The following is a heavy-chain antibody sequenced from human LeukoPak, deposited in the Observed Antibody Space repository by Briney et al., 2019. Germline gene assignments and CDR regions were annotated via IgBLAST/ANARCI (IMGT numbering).Heavy chain of an antibody. V-gene: IGHV4-59*01. CDR1: GDSISTYY. Sequence: SETLSLTCTVSGDSISTYYWSWIRQPPGKGLEWIGYIYYSGSTNYNPSLKSRVTISVDTSKNQFSLKLSSVTAADTAVYYCARTTWIQLWSTPKYYFDYWGQGTLVTVSS. CDR2: IYYSGST. CDR3: ARTTWIQLWSTPKYYFDY. D-gene: IGHD5-18*01. J-gene: IGHJ4*02.